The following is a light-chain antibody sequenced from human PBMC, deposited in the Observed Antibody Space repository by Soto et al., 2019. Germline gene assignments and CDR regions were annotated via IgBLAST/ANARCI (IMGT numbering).Light chain of an antibody. CDR3: CSYGGNGPFYV. V-gene: IGLV2-11*01. CDR1: SSDVGGYTY. Sequence: QSALTQPRSVSGSPGQSVTISCTGGSSDVGGYTYVSWYQHYPGKAPKLMIFDVNKRPSGVPDRFSGSKSDNTASLTISGLQAEDEAEYYCCSYGGNGPFYVFGTGTKVTVL. CDR2: DVN. J-gene: IGLJ1*01.